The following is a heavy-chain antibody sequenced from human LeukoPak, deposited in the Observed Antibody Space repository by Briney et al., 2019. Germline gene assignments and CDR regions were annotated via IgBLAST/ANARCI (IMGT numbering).Heavy chain of an antibody. CDR3: ARSKLGEVAAKCDT. CDR1: GYAFSGYY. V-gene: IGHV1-2*04. J-gene: IGHJ5*02. D-gene: IGHD3-16*01. CDR2: ISPNNGGT. Sequence: GASVKVSCKASGYAFSGYYIHWVRQAPGQGPEWMGWISPNNGGTNYAQKFQGWVTMTRDTSISTAYMELSRLTSNVTAVYYCARSKLGEVAAKCDTWGQGTLVTVSS.